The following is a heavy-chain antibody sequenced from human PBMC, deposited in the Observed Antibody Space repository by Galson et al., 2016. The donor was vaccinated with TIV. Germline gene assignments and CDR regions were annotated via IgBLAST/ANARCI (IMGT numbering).Heavy chain of an antibody. CDR3: VRGSGYHLQREYFQH. CDR1: GGTFSSFT. Sequence: SVKVSCKASGGTFSSFTISWVRQAPGQGLGWMGRIIPILGIAIYAQKFQGRVTITADESTSTAYMELSSLRFQDTAVYYCVRGSGYHLQREYFQHWGQGTLVTVSS. J-gene: IGHJ1*01. V-gene: IGHV1-69*13. CDR2: IIPILGIA. D-gene: IGHD5-18*01.